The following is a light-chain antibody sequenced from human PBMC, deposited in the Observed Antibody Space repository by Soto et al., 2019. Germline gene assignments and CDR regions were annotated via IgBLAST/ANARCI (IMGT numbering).Light chain of an antibody. Sequence: DLQMTQSPSSMSASVGDRVTITCRASQPLSSWLAWYQQKQVKALNLLIYAASTLQSGSPSRFSGSGSGTDFTLTISSLHPAESATYYCQRANPLPYTLGQGTKLEIK. V-gene: IGKV1-12*02. J-gene: IGKJ2*01. CDR2: AAS. CDR1: QPLSSW. CDR3: QRANPLPYT.